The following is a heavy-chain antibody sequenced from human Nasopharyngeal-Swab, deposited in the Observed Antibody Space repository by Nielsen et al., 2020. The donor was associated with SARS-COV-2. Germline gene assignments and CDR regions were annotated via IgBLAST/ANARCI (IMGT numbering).Heavy chain of an antibody. CDR3: ARGGRGIFGVVTNFDY. D-gene: IGHD3-3*01. J-gene: IGHJ4*02. V-gene: IGHV4-59*01. CDR1: GGSISSYY. Sequence: SETLSLTCTVPGGSISSYYWSWTRQPPGKGLEWIGYIYYSGSTNYNPSLKSRVTISVDTSKNQFSLKLSSVTAADTAVYYCARGGRGIFGVVTNFDYWGQGTLVTVSS. CDR2: IYYSGST.